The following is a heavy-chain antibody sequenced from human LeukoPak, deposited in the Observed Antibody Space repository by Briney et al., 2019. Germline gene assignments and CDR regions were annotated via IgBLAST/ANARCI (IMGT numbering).Heavy chain of an antibody. Sequence: ASVKVSCKVSGYTLTELSMHWVRQAPGKGLEWMGGFDPEDGETIYAQKFQGRVTMTEDTSTDTAYMELSSLRSEDTAVYYCATRTRGAYSSGWPPTFDYWGQGTLVTVSS. D-gene: IGHD6-19*01. CDR2: FDPEDGET. CDR3: ATRTRGAYSSGWPPTFDY. J-gene: IGHJ4*02. CDR1: GYTLTELS. V-gene: IGHV1-24*01.